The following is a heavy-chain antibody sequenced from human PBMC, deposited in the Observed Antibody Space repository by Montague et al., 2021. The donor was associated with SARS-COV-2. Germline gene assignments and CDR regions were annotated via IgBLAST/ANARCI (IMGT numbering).Heavy chain of an antibody. D-gene: IGHD3-10*01. CDR1: GGSISSSNYY. J-gene: IGHJ6*02. CDR3: ARDDIVLQGVTKGMDV. V-gene: IGHV4-39*07. Sequence: SETLSLTCTVSGGSISSSNYYWGWIRQPPGKGLEWIRNMYYSGSTYYNPSLKSRVTISIDTSKNQFSLKLSSVTAADTAVYYCARDDIVLQGVTKGMDVWGQGTTVTVSS. CDR2: MYYSGST.